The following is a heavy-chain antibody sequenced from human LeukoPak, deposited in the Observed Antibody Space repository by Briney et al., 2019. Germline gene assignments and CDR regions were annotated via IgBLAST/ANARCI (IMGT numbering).Heavy chain of an antibody. J-gene: IGHJ4*02. CDR1: GFTFSSYG. V-gene: IGHV3-23*01. CDR3: ARGGGYSYGSFDY. CDR2: ISGRSGST. D-gene: IGHD5-18*01. Sequence: GGTLRLSCAASGFTFSSYGMSWVRQAPGKGLEWVSVISGRSGSTYYADSVKGRFTISRDNSKNTLYLQMNSLRAEDTAVYYCARGGGYSYGSFDYWGQGTLVTVSS.